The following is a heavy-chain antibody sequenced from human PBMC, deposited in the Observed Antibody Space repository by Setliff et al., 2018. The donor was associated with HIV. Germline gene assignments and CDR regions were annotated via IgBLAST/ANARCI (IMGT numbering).Heavy chain of an antibody. Sequence: ASVQVSCKVSGSTLTELSRHWVRQAPGKGLEWMGGFDPEDGNTIYAQKFQGRVTMTADTSTDTAYMELSSLRSEDTAVYYCATVSHTNVAAHDAFDIWGQGTMVTVS. CDR1: GSTLTELS. V-gene: IGHV1-24*01. D-gene: IGHD6-25*01. CDR2: FDPEDGNT. J-gene: IGHJ3*02. CDR3: ATVSHTNVAAHDAFDI.